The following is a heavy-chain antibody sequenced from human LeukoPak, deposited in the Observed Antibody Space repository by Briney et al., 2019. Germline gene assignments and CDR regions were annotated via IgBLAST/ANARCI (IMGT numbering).Heavy chain of an antibody. Sequence: GGSLRLSCAASGFTFSSYWMSWVRQAPGKGLEWVSGISGSAVSTFYADSVKGRFTISRDNSKTTLYLHMDSLRVEDTAVYYCAKDQTVAVAGPFDNWGQGTLVTVSS. D-gene: IGHD6-19*01. J-gene: IGHJ4*02. CDR2: ISGSAVST. CDR3: AKDQTVAVAGPFDN. CDR1: GFTFSSYW. V-gene: IGHV3-23*01.